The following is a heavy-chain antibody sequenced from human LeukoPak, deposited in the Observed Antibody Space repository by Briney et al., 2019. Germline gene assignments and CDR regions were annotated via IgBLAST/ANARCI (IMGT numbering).Heavy chain of an antibody. CDR1: GGSFSGYY. D-gene: IGHD6-19*01. V-gene: IGHV4-34*01. Sequence: PSETLSLTCAVYGGSFSGYYWSWIRQPPGKGLEWIGEINHSGSTYYNPSLKSRVTISVDTSKNQFSLKLSSVTAADTAVYYCARLRQWLIPDYWGQGTLVTVSS. J-gene: IGHJ4*02. CDR3: ARLRQWLIPDY. CDR2: INHSGST.